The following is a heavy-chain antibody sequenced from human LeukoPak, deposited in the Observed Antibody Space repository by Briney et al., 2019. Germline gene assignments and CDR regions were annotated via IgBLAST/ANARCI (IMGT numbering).Heavy chain of an antibody. CDR2: IYDSGST. Sequence: PSETLSLTCTVSGDSISRDFWSWIRQPPGKGLEWIGYIYDSGSTNYNPSLKSRVTMSIDTSKNQFSLGLTSVTAADTAVYYCARKEGTIWGQGTLVTVSS. D-gene: IGHD2-2*01. CDR3: ARKEGTI. V-gene: IGHV4-59*01. J-gene: IGHJ4*02. CDR1: GDSISRDF.